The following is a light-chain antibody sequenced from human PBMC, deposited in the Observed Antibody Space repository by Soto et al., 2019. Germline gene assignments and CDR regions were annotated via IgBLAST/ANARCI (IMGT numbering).Light chain of an antibody. J-gene: IGKJ1*01. CDR1: QSVSSN. CDR3: QQYNNWPPLT. Sequence: EILMTQSPATLSVSPGERATLSCRASQSVSSNLAWYQQKPGQAPRLLIYGASTRATGIPARFSGSRSGTEFTPTISSLQSEDFAVYYCQQYNNWPPLTFGQGTKVDIK. V-gene: IGKV3-15*01. CDR2: GAS.